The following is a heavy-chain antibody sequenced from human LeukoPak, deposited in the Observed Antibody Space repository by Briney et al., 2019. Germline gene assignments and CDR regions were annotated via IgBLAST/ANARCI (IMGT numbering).Heavy chain of an antibody. Sequence: AASVNVSCKASGYTFTNYAVNWLRQAPGQRLEWMGWINAGNGDTKFSQNYQARVTITRDASASTAYMELSSLTSEDTAVYFCARGLWSAHRREYYFDSWGQGTLVTVSS. CDR3: ARGLWSAHRREYYFDS. V-gene: IGHV1-3*01. CDR1: GYTFTNYA. D-gene: IGHD3-3*01. J-gene: IGHJ4*02. CDR2: INAGNGDT.